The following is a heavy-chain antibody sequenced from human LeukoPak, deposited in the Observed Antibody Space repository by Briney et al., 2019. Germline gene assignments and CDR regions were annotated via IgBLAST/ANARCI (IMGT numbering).Heavy chain of an antibody. CDR3: ETISAQAFDF. CDR2: IKPDGIDK. CDR1: GFTFSSHW. V-gene: IGHV3-7*01. J-gene: IGHJ3*01. D-gene: IGHD3-3*02. Sequence: GGSLRLSCAGSGFTFSSHWVHWVRQAPGKGLEWVAYIKPDGIDKYYADSVRGRFTVSRDNAKNTVYLQMNSLRVEDTAMYYCETISAQAFDFWGQGTLVSVSS.